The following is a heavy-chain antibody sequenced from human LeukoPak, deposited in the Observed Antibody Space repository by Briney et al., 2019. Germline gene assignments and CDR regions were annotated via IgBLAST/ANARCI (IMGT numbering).Heavy chain of an antibody. Sequence: SETLSLTCTVSGGSISSYYWSWIRQPPGKGLEWIGYIYYSGSTNYNPSLKSRLTISLDTSKNQFSLKLSSVTAADTAVYYCARQTWTLYYFDYWGQGNLVTVSS. D-gene: IGHD3/OR15-3a*01. CDR2: IYYSGST. CDR3: ARQTWTLYYFDY. J-gene: IGHJ4*02. V-gene: IGHV4-59*08. CDR1: GGSISSYY.